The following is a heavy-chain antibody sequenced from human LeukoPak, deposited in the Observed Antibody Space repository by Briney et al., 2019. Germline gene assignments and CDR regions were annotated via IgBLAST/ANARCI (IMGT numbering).Heavy chain of an antibody. CDR1: GFTFGSYA. D-gene: IGHD3-16*02. V-gene: IGHV3-21*01. CDR2: ISGSSSYI. J-gene: IGHJ3*02. Sequence: PGGSLRLSCAASGFTFGSYAMSWVRQAPGKGLEWVSSISGSSSYIYYADSVKGRFTISRHNAKNSLYLQMNSLRAEDTAVYYCARVPAGVIGMKDAFDMWGQGTMVTVSS. CDR3: ARVPAGVIGMKDAFDM.